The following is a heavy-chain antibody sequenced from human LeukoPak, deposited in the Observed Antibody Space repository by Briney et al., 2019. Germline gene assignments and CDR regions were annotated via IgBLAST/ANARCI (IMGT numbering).Heavy chain of an antibody. D-gene: IGHD6-19*01. CDR3: AKDRGWYDY. V-gene: IGHV3-43*02. J-gene: IGHJ4*02. CDR2: ISGDGGST. Sequence: PGGSLRFSCAASGFTFDDYAMHWVRQAPGKGLEWVSLISGDGGSTYYADSVKGRFTISRDNSKNSLYLQMNSLRTEDTALYHCAKDRGWYDYWGQGTLVTVSS. CDR1: GFTFDDYA.